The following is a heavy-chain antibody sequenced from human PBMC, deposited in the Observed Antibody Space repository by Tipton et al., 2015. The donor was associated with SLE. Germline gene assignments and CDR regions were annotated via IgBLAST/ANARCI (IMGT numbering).Heavy chain of an antibody. CDR1: GFTFSSYG. CDR2: IRYDGSNK. V-gene: IGHV3-30*02. Sequence: GSLRLSCAASGFTFSSYGMHWVRQAPGKGLEWVAFIRYDGSNKYYADSVKGRFTISRDNSRNTLYLQMNSLRAEDTAVYYCAKDEDGTGTGAFDIWGQGTMVTVSS. J-gene: IGHJ3*02. D-gene: IGHD1-7*01. CDR3: AKDEDGTGTGAFDI.